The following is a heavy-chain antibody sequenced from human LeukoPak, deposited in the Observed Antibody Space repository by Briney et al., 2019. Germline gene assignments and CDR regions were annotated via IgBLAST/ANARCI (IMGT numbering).Heavy chain of an antibody. CDR1: GFTFSSYG. J-gene: IGHJ5*02. V-gene: IGHV3-30*18. D-gene: IGHD5-18*01. CDR3: AKDLYSYGNNWFDP. Sequence: GGSLRLSCAASGFTFSSYGMHWVRQAPGKGLEWVAVISYDGSNKYYADSVKGRFTISRDNSKNTLYLRMNSLRAEDTAVYYCAKDLYSYGNNWFDPWGQGTLVTVSS. CDR2: ISYDGSNK.